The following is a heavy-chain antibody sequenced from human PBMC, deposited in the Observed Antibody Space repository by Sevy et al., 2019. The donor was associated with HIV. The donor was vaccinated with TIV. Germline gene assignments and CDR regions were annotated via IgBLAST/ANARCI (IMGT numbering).Heavy chain of an antibody. Sequence: GGSLRLSCAASGFTFGSYWMHWVRQAPGKGLVWVSRINSDGSSTNYADSVKGRFTISRDNAKNTLYLQMNSLRAEDTALYYCTRTLALYYYDSRSFYFDHWGQGTLVTVSS. CDR2: INSDGSST. D-gene: IGHD3-22*01. CDR3: TRTLALYYYDSRSFYFDH. V-gene: IGHV3-74*01. CDR1: GFTFGSYW. J-gene: IGHJ4*02.